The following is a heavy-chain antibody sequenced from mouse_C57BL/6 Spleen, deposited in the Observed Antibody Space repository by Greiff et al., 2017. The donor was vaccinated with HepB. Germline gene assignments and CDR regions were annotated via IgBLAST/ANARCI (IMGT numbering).Heavy chain of an antibody. Sequence: QVHVKQPGAELVKPGASVKMSCKASGYTFTSYWITWVKQRPGQGLEWIGDIYPGSGSTNYNEKFKSKATLTVDTSSSTAYMQLSSLTSEDSAVYYCARRDYYGSSYYFDYWGQGTTLTVSS. CDR1: GYTFTSYW. CDR3: ARRDYYGSSYYFDY. J-gene: IGHJ2*01. D-gene: IGHD1-1*01. CDR2: IYPGSGST. V-gene: IGHV1-55*01.